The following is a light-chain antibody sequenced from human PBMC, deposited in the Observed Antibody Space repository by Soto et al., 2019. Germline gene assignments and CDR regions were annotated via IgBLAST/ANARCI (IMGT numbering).Light chain of an antibody. J-gene: IGKJ1*01. CDR1: QSVSTN. Sequence: IGVTQSPATLSVSPGERATLSCRASQSVSTNLAWYQQKPGQAPRLLIYGASTRATGIPARFSGSGSGTEFTLSISSLRSEDFAIYYCQKYNNWPPAFGQGTKVDIK. CDR2: GAS. V-gene: IGKV3-15*01. CDR3: QKYNNWPPA.